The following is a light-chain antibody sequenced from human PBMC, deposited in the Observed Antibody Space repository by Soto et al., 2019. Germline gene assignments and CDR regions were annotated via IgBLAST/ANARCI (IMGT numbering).Light chain of an antibody. Sequence: EIVLTQSPGTLSLSPGERATLSCRASNSISSSYLAWYQQKPGQAPRLLIYGASSRVTGIPHRFSGSGSGTDFILTISRLEPEDFAVYYCQYYGRSLWTLGQGTKVEIK. V-gene: IGKV3-20*01. J-gene: IGKJ1*01. CDR2: GAS. CDR3: QYYGRSLWT. CDR1: NSISSSY.